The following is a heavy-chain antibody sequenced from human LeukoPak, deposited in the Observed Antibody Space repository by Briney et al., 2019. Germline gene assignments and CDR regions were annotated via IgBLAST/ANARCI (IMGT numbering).Heavy chain of an antibody. Sequence: GRSLRLSCAASGFTFSSYGMHWVRQAPGKGLEWVAVISYDGSDKYYADSVKGRFTISRDNSKNTLYLQMNSLRAEDTAVYYCAKARTCSATTSCYRHDAFDIWGQGTMVTVSS. CDR3: AKARTCSATTSCYRHDAFDI. V-gene: IGHV3-30*18. D-gene: IGHD2-2*01. CDR1: GFTFSSYG. CDR2: ISYDGSDK. J-gene: IGHJ3*02.